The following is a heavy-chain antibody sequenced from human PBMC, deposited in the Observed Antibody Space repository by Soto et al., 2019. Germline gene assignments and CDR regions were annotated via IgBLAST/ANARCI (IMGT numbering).Heavy chain of an antibody. D-gene: IGHD3-3*01. J-gene: IGHJ6*03. V-gene: IGHV3-66*01. Sequence: GGSLRLSCAASGFTVSSNYMSWVRQAPGKGLEWVSVIYSGGSTYYADSVKGRFTISRDNSTNTLYLQMNSLRAEDTAVYYCARDRAIFGVAYYYYYYMDVWGKGTTVTVSS. CDR1: GFTVSSNY. CDR3: ARDRAIFGVAYYYYYYMDV. CDR2: IYSGGST.